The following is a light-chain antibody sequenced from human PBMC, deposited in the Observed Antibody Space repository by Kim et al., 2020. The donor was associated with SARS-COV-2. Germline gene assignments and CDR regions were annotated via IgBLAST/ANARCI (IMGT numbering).Light chain of an antibody. CDR3: QVWDSSSDHRV. CDR2: YDS. Sequence: APGKTARITCGGNNIGSKRVHWYQQKPGQAPVLVIYYDSDRPSGIPERFSGSNSGNTATLTISWVEAGDEADYYCQVWDSSSDHRVFGGGTQLTVL. CDR1: NIGSKR. J-gene: IGLJ3*02. V-gene: IGLV3-21*04.